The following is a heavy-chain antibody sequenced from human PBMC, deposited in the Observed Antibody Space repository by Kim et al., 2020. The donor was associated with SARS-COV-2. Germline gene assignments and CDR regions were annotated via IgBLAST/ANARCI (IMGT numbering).Heavy chain of an antibody. Sequence: GGSLRLSCAASGFTFSSYEMNWVRQAPGKGLEWVSYISSSGSTIYYADSVKGRFTISRDNAKNSLYLQMNSLRAEDTAVYYCARDSAWVSKSWFGGGDYYYGMDVWGQGTTVTVSS. D-gene: IGHD3-10*01. CDR3: ARDSAWVSKSWFGGGDYYYGMDV. CDR2: ISSSGSTI. J-gene: IGHJ6*02. CDR1: GFTFSSYE. V-gene: IGHV3-48*03.